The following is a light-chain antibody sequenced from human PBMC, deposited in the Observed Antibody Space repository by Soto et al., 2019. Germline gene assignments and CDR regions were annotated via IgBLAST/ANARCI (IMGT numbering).Light chain of an antibody. CDR2: GTS. J-gene: IGKJ1*01. Sequence: DIQMTQSPSSLSAFVGDRVTITCRASQSISSYLNWYQHKSGKAPKLLIDGTSTLQSGVPSRFSGSGSGTDFTLTISSLQPEEFATYYCQQSLNTPRTFGQGTKVEI. CDR3: QQSLNTPRT. V-gene: IGKV1-39*01. CDR1: QSISSY.